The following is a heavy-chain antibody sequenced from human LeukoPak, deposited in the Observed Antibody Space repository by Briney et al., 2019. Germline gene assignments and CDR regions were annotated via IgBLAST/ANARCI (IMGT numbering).Heavy chain of an antibody. V-gene: IGHV3-11*04. CDR2: ISSSGTTI. J-gene: IGHJ1*01. Sequence: GGSLRLSCAASGFTFSNAWMSWVRQAPGKGLEWVSYISSSGTTIYYAASVKGRFTISRDNAKNSLYLQINSLRAEDTAVYYCARPACSAGSCYGNFQHWGQGTVVTVSS. CDR3: ARPACSAGSCYGNFQH. D-gene: IGHD2-15*01. CDR1: GFTFSNAW.